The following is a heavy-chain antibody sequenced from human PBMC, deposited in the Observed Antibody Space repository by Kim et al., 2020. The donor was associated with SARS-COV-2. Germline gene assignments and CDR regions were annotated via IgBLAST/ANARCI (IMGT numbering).Heavy chain of an antibody. CDR3: TRGGAGPYCGGDCYSRYFDL. V-gene: IGHV3-49*03. CDR2: IRSKAYGGTT. CDR1: GFTFGDYA. J-gene: IGHJ2*01. D-gene: IGHD2-21*02. Sequence: GGSLRLSCTASGFTFGDYAMSWFRQAPGKGLEWVGFIRSKAYGGTTEYAASVKGRFTISRDDSKSIAYLQMNSLKTEDTAVYYCTRGGAGPYCGGDCYSRYFDLWGRGTLVTVSS.